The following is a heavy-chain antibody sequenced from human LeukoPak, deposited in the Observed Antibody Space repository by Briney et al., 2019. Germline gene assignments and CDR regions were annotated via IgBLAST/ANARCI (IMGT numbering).Heavy chain of an antibody. CDR3: ARDRYSGYDYSLYYYYGMDV. D-gene: IGHD5-12*01. CDR2: IYTSGST. Sequence: SETLSLTCAVYGGSFSGYYWSWIRQPAGKGLEWIGRIYTSGSTNYNPSLKSRVTMSVDTSKNQFSLKLSSVTAADTAVYYCARDRYSGYDYSLYYYYGMDVWGQGTTVTVSS. V-gene: IGHV4-4*07. CDR1: GGSFSGYY. J-gene: IGHJ6*02.